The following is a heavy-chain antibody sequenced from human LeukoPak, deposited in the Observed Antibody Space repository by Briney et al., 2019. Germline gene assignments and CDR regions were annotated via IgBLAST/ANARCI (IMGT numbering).Heavy chain of an antibody. CDR1: GYTFTTHD. Sequence: VASVKVSCKAPGYTFTTHDINWVRQATGQGLEWLGWMSPNSGDTGYAQKFQGRVTMTSDSSISTAYMELSSLRSEDTAIYYCVRTPPNWGFDYWGQGTLVTVSS. D-gene: IGHD7-27*01. J-gene: IGHJ4*02. CDR3: VRTPPNWGFDY. CDR2: MSPNSGDT. V-gene: IGHV1-8*01.